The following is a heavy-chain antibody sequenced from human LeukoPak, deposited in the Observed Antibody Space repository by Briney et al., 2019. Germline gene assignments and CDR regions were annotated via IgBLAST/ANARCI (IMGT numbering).Heavy chain of an antibody. Sequence: GGSLRLSCAASGFTFDDYTMHWVRQVPGKGLEWVSLISWDGGSTYYADSVKGRFTISRDISKNSLYLQMNSLRTEDTALYYCAKDMGRDGYNSYYFDYWGQGTLVTVSS. V-gene: IGHV3-43*01. D-gene: IGHD5-24*01. J-gene: IGHJ4*02. CDR1: GFTFDDYT. CDR3: AKDMGRDGYNSYYFDY. CDR2: ISWDGGST.